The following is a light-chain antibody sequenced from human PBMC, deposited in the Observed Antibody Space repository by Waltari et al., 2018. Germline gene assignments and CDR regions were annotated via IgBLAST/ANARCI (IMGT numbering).Light chain of an antibody. V-gene: IGKV1-8*01. Sequence: AIRMTQSPSSFSASTGDRVTITCRASQGISSYLAWYQQKPGKAPKLLIYAASTLQSGVQSRFSGSGSGTDFTLTISCLQSEDFATYYCQQYYSYGATFGQGTKLEIK. J-gene: IGKJ2*01. CDR2: AAS. CDR3: QQYYSYGAT. CDR1: QGISSY.